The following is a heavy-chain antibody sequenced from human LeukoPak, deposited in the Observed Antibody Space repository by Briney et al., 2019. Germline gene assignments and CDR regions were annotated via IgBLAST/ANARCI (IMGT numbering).Heavy chain of an antibody. J-gene: IGHJ6*02. V-gene: IGHV3-21*01. D-gene: IGHD4-17*01. CDR3: ARERVDYGDWSRYYHYGMDV. CDR2: ISSSSTFI. Sequence: PGGSLILSCAASGFIFSSSSINWVRRAPGKGLEWVSSISSSSTFISYADSVKGRFTISRDNAKNSLYLQMNSLRAEDTAVYYCARERVDYGDWSRYYHYGMDVWGQGTTVTVTS. CDR1: GFIFSSSS.